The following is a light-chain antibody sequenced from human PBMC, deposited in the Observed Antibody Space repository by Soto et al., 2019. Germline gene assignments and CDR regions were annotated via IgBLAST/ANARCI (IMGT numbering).Light chain of an antibody. Sequence: QSVLTQPASVSGSPGQSITIPCTGTSGDVGSYNLVSWYQQHPGKAPKLLIYEVTERPSGVSNRFSGSKSGNTASLTISGLQPDDEADYYCCSYAGNSEVLGTGTKVTVL. CDR1: SGDVGSYNL. CDR2: EVT. J-gene: IGLJ1*01. CDR3: CSYAGNSEV. V-gene: IGLV2-23*02.